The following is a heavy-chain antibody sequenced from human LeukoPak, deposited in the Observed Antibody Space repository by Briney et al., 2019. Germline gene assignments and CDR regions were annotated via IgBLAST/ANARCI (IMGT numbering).Heavy chain of an antibody. J-gene: IGHJ4*02. CDR1: GFTFTSSA. CDR2: IVVGSGNT. CDR3: AAAAVVTSGAFDY. D-gene: IGHD4-23*01. V-gene: IGHV1-58*02. Sequence: GTSVTVSCKASGFTFTSSAMQWVRQARGQRLEWIGWIVVGSGNTNYAQKFQQRVTITRHMSTIIAYIQLSSLRSEDTAVYYCAAAAVVTSGAFDYWGQGTLVTVSS.